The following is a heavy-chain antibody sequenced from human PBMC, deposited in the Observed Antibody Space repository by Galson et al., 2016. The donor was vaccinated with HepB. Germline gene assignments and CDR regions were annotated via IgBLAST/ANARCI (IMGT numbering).Heavy chain of an antibody. V-gene: IGHV3-9*01. D-gene: IGHD1-14*01. Sequence: SLRLSCAASGFAFDDYAMHWVRQPPGKGLEWVSGISWNSDNKRYVDSVKGRFTISRDNAQNSLYLKMNSLRPEDTAFYYCAKDEITTTTRYFDLWGRGTLVTVAS. J-gene: IGHJ2*01. CDR1: GFAFDDYA. CDR3: AKDEITTTTRYFDL. CDR2: ISWNSDNK.